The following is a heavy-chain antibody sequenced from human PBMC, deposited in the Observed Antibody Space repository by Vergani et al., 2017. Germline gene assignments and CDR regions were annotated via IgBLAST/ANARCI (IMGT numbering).Heavy chain of an antibody. CDR3: ARGSRAAGYSGPDS. Sequence: QVQLQESGPGLVKPSETLSLTCTVSNDSVSNTFYYWGWIRQTPGKGLEWIGSIYYSGSTYYNPSLESRVTMSVDTSKSQFSLKLSSVTAADTAVYYCARGSRAAGYSGPDSWGQGTRVTVSS. J-gene: IGHJ4*02. D-gene: IGHD6-13*01. V-gene: IGHV4-39*01. CDR2: IYYSGST. CDR1: NDSVSNTFYY.